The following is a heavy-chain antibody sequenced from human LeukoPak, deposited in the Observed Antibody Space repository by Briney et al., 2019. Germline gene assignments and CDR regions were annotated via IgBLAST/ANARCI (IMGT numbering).Heavy chain of an antibody. V-gene: IGHV1-18*01. CDR2: ISAYNGNT. J-gene: IGHJ4*02. Sequence: GASVKVSCKASGYTFTSYGISWVRQAPGQGLEWMGWISAYNGNTNYAQKLQGRVTMTTDTSTSTAYMELRSLRSDDTAVYYCARDTSRISKLIQLWLIDYRGQGTLVTVSS. CDR3: ARDTSRISKLIQLWLIDY. CDR1: GYTFTSYG. D-gene: IGHD5-18*01.